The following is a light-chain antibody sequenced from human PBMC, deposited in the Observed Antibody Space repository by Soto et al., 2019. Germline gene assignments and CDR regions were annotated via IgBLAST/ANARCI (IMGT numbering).Light chain of an antibody. CDR2: ATS. V-gene: IGKV3-15*01. CDR1: QSVGNN. Sequence: EIVVTQSPATLSVSPGERATLSCRASQSVGNNFAWYQQKPGQAPRLLIFATSPMATGVPARFSGSGSGTEYTLTLSSLQSEDFAVYYCPQYGDFPLTFRGGANVELE. J-gene: IGKJ4*01. CDR3: PQYGDFPLT.